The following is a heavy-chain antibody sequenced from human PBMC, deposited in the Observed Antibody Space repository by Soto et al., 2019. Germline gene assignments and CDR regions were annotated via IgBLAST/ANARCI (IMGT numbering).Heavy chain of an antibody. CDR1: GFTFSSYS. CDR2: ISSSSSYI. CDR3: ARTSHGQIFGDFDY. Sequence: GGSLRLSCAASGFTFSSYSMNWVRQAPGKGLEWVSSISSSSSYIYYADSVKGRFTISRDNAKNSLYLQMNSLRAEDTAVYYCARTSHGQIFGDFDYWGQGTLVTVSS. V-gene: IGHV3-21*01. D-gene: IGHD2-15*01. J-gene: IGHJ4*02.